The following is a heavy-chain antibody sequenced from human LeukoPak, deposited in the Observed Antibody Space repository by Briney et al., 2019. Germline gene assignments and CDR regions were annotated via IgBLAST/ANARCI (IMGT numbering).Heavy chain of an antibody. CDR2: IYTIGIT. J-gene: IGHJ3*02. Sequence: PSETLSLTCTVSGGSISSYSWSWIRQPAGKGLEWIGRIYTIGITNYNPSLKSRVTMSVDTSKNQFSLKLSSVTAADTAVYYCARRSSAYFRRALAAAGSDAFDIWGQGTMVTVSS. D-gene: IGHD6-13*01. V-gene: IGHV4-4*07. CDR3: ARRSSAYFRRALAAAGSDAFDI. CDR1: GGSISSYS.